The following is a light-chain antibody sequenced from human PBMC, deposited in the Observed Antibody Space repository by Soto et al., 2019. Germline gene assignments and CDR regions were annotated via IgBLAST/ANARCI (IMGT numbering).Light chain of an antibody. CDR1: SSDVGGYNY. J-gene: IGLJ1*01. Sequence: QSVPTQPASVSGPPGQSITISCTGTSSDVGGYNYVSWYQQHPGKAPKLMIYDVSNRPSGVSNRFSGSKSGNTASLTISGLQAEDEADYYCSSYTSSSTLVFGTGTKVTVL. V-gene: IGLV2-14*01. CDR3: SSYTSSSTLV. CDR2: DVS.